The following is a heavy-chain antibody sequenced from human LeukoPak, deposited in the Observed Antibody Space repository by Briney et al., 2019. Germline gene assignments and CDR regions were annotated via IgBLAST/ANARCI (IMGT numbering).Heavy chain of an antibody. CDR3: ARAQTYYYDSSGYYFDY. Sequence: GGSLRLSCAASGFTFSSYAMHWVRQAPGKRLEWVAVISYDGSNNYYADSVKGRFTISRDNSKNTLYLQMNSLRAEDTAVYYCARAQTYYYDSSGYYFDYWGQGTLVTVSS. CDR2: ISYDGSNN. J-gene: IGHJ4*02. D-gene: IGHD3-22*01. V-gene: IGHV3-30-3*01. CDR1: GFTFSSYA.